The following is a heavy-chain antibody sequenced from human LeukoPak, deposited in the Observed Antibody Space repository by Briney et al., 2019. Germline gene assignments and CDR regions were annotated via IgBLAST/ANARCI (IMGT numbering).Heavy chain of an antibody. V-gene: IGHV5-51*01. D-gene: IGHD6-13*01. J-gene: IGHJ4*02. CDR1: GYSFTSYW. CDR2: IYPGDSDT. Sequence: GESLKISCKGSGYSFTSYWIGWVRQMPGKGLEWMGIIYPGDSDTRYSPSFQGQVTISADKSISTAYLQWSSLKASDTAMYYCAREESLIAAAETNYFDYWGQGTLVTVSS. CDR3: AREESLIAAAETNYFDY.